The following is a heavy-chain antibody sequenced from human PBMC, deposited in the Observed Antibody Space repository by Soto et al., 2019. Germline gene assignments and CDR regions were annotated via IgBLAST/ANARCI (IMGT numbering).Heavy chain of an antibody. CDR1: GGSISSYY. CDR2: IYTSGST. Sequence: LSLTCTVSGGSISSYYWSWIRQPAGKGLEWIGRIYTSGSTNYNPSLKSRVTMSVDTSKNQFSLKLSSVTAADTAVYYCAREEGSGSSYYYYYGMDVWGQGTTVAV. D-gene: IGHD3-10*01. V-gene: IGHV4-4*07. CDR3: AREEGSGSSYYYYYGMDV. J-gene: IGHJ6*02.